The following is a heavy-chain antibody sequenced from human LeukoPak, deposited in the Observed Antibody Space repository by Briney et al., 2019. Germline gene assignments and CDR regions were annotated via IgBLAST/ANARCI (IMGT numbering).Heavy chain of an antibody. CDR1: GFTFSSYA. Sequence: PGGSLRLSCAASGFTFSSYAMSWVRQAPGKGLEWVSAISGSGGSTYYADSVKGRFTISRDNSKNTLYLQMNSLRAEDTAVYYCAKGKWIQLWLNGLYLVIWGQGTLVTVSS. CDR3: AKGKWIQLWLNGLYLVI. J-gene: IGHJ4*02. V-gene: IGHV3-23*01. CDR2: ISGSGGST. D-gene: IGHD5-18*01.